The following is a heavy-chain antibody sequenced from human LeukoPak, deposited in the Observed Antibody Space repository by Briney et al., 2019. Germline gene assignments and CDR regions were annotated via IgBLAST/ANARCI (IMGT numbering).Heavy chain of an antibody. CDR1: GGTFSSYA. CDR3: ARSGSSWYYAFDI. Sequence: ASVKVSCKASGGTFSSYAISWVRQAPGQGLEWMGRIIPILGIANYAQKFQGRVTITADKSTSTAYMELSSLRSEDTAVYYCARSGSSWYYAFDIWGQGTMVTVSS. V-gene: IGHV1-69*04. D-gene: IGHD6-13*01. J-gene: IGHJ3*02. CDR2: IIPILGIA.